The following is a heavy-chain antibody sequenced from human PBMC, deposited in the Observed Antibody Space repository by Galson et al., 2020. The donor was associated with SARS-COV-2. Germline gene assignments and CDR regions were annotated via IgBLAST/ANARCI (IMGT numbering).Heavy chain of an antibody. CDR1: GGTFSSYA. CDR2: IIPIFGTA. CDR3: ARLTCRWLQCGADAFDI. V-gene: IGHV1-69*13. J-gene: IGHJ3*02. Sequence: SVKVSCKASGGTFSSYAISWVRQAPGQGLEWMGGIIPIFGTANYAQKFQGRVTITADESTSTAYMELSSLRSEDTAVYYCARLTCRWLQCGADAFDIWGQGTMVTVSS. D-gene: IGHD2-21*01.